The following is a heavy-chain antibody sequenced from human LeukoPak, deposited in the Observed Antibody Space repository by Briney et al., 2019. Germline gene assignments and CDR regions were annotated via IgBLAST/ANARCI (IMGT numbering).Heavy chain of an antibody. CDR3: ARAYIVVVPAATGVADY. Sequence: PSETLSLTCAVSGYSNSSGYYWGWIRQPPGKGLEWIGSIYHSGSTYYNPSLKSRVTISVDTSKNQFSLKLSSVTAADTAVYYCARAYIVVVPAATGVADYWGQGTLVTVSS. V-gene: IGHV4-38-2*01. CDR1: GYSNSSGYY. D-gene: IGHD2-2*01. CDR2: IYHSGST. J-gene: IGHJ4*02.